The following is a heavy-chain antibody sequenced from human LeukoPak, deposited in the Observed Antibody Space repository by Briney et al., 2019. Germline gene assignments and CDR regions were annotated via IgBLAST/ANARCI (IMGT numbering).Heavy chain of an antibody. V-gene: IGHV4-34*01. J-gene: IGHJ6*02. Sequence: SETLSLTCAVYGGSFSGYYWSWIRQPPGKGLEWIGEINHSGSTNYNPSLKSRVTISVDTSKNQFSLKLSSVTAADTAVYYCATGGYCSSTSCYRGYYYGMDVWGQGTTATVSS. CDR1: GGSFSGYY. CDR2: INHSGST. D-gene: IGHD2-2*01. CDR3: ATGGYCSSTSCYRGYYYGMDV.